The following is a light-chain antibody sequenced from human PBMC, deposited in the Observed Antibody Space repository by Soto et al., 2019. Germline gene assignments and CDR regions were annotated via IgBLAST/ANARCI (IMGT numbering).Light chain of an antibody. Sequence: DIPMTQSPLTLSASVGDRVTITCRASQSVSTWLAWYQQKPGKAPRLLIYDASNLESGVPSRFSGSGAGTEFTLTISSLQPDDFATYYCHQYNAYSPWSFGQGTKVE. J-gene: IGKJ1*01. CDR3: HQYNAYSPWS. CDR1: QSVSTW. V-gene: IGKV1-5*01. CDR2: DAS.